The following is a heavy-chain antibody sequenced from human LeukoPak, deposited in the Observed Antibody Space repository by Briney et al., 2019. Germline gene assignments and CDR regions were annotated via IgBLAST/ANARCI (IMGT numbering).Heavy chain of an antibody. CDR1: GFTFSSYA. D-gene: IGHD3-3*01. CDR2: ISYDGSNK. J-gene: IGHJ6*02. V-gene: IGHV3-30-3*01. CDR3: ARVRTNDFWSGYYSTLYYYYGMDV. Sequence: GGSLRLSCAASGFTFSSYAMHWVRQAPGKGLEWVAVISYDGSNKYYADSVKGRFTISRDISKNTLYLQMNSLRAEDTAVYYCARVRTNDFWSGYYSTLYYYYGMDVWGQGTTVTVSS.